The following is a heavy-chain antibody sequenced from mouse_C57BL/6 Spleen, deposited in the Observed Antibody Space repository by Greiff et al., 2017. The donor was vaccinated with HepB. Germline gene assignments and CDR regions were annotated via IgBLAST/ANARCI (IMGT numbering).Heavy chain of an antibody. CDR3: ARRGDYDVGYCDV. D-gene: IGHD2-4*01. J-gene: IGHJ1*03. CDR2: IYPGSGST. CDR1: GYTFTSYW. V-gene: IGHV1-55*01. Sequence: VQLQQSGAELVKPGASVKMSCKASGYTFTSYWITWVKQRPGQGLEWIGDIYPGSGSTNYNEKFKSKATLTVDTSSSTAYMQLSSLPSEDSAVDYCARRGDYDVGYCDVWGTGTTVTVSS.